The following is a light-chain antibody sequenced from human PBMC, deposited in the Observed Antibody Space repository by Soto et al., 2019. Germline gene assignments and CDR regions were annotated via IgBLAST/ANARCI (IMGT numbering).Light chain of an antibody. CDR3: QQCYSSPYT. V-gene: IGKV1-39*01. CDR1: QSISKY. Sequence: DIQMTQSPSSLSASVGDRVTISCRASQSISKYLNWYQQKPGKVPKFLVYGASSLQSGVPSRFSGSGSGTDFSLTISSLEPADFATYSCQQCYSSPYTFGQGSKLEIK. CDR2: GAS. J-gene: IGKJ2*01.